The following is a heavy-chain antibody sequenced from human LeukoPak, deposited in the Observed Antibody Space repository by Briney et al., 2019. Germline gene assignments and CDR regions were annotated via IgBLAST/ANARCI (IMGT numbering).Heavy chain of an antibody. D-gene: IGHD3-10*01. CDR3: ARRGAYGSGSPTLFDH. J-gene: IGHJ4*02. Sequence: PSETLSLTCAVYGGSFSGYYWSWIRQPPGKGLEWIGEINHSGSTNYNPSLKSRVTISVDTSKNQFSLKLSSVTAADTAVYYCARRGAYGSGSPTLFDHWGQGTLVTVSS. CDR2: INHSGST. V-gene: IGHV4-34*01. CDR1: GGSFSGYY.